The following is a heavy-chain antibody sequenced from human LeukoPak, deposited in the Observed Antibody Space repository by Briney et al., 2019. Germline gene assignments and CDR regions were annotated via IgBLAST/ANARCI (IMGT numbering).Heavy chain of an antibody. D-gene: IGHD1-26*01. Sequence: PGGSLRLSCAASGFTLSSYAMNWVRQAPGKGLEWVSAISGSGSAYYADSVKGRFTISRDNSKNTLYLQMNSLRAEDTAVYYCARRRDSGSLQHFDYWGQGTLVTVSS. CDR2: ISGSGSA. CDR3: ARRRDSGSLQHFDY. J-gene: IGHJ4*02. V-gene: IGHV3-23*01. CDR1: GFTLSSYA.